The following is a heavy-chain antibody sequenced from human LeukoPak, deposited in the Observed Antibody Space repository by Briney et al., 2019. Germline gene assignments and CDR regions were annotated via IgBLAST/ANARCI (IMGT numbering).Heavy chain of an antibody. V-gene: IGHV4-34*01. CDR3: ARVIVVPAALAPRRYWFDP. CDR1: GGSFSGYY. Sequence: PSETLSLTCAVYGGSFSGYYWSWIRQPPGKGLEWIGEINHSGSTNYNPSLKSRVTISVDTSKNQFSLKLSSVTAADTAVYCCARVIVVPAALAPRRYWFDPWGQGTLVTVSS. J-gene: IGHJ5*02. D-gene: IGHD2-2*01. CDR2: INHSGST.